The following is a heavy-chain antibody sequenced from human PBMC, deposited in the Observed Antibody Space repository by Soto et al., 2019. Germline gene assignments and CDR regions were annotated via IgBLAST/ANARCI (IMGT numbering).Heavy chain of an antibody. CDR2: ISYDGSNK. CDR3: ARENRLPRGGVAVAGLNRNGMDV. Sequence: GGSLRLSCAASGFTFSSYAMHWVRQAPGKGLEWVAVISYDGSNKYYADSVKGRFTISRDNSKNTLYLQMNSLRDEDTAVYYCARENRLPRGGVAVAGLNRNGMDVWGQGTTVTVYS. D-gene: IGHD2-15*01. J-gene: IGHJ6*02. CDR1: GFTFSSYA. V-gene: IGHV3-30-3*01.